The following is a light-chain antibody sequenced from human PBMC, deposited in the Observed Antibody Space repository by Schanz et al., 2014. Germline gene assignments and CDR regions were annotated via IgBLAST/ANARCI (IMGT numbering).Light chain of an antibody. CDR1: QSISSW. CDR3: QQYDTNPWT. J-gene: IGKJ1*01. CDR2: DAS. V-gene: IGKV1-5*01. Sequence: DIQMTQSPSTLSASVGDRVTITCRASQSISSWLAWYQQKPGKAPKLLIYDASSLESGVPSRFSGSDSGTEFTLTISSLQPDDFATYYCQQYDTNPWTFGQGTRVEVK.